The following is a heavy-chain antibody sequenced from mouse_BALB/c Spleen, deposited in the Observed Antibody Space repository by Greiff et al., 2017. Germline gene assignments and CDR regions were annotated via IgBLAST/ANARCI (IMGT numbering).Heavy chain of an antibody. CDR1: GYTFTSYV. J-gene: IGHJ2*01. CDR2: INPYNDGT. V-gene: IGHV1-14*01. CDR3: AKHYYGYDY. D-gene: IGHD1-2*01. Sequence: LKESGPELVKPGASVKMSCKASGYTFTSYVMHWVRQKPGQGLEWIGYINPYNDGTKYNEKFKGKATLTSDKSSSTAYMELSSLTSEDSAVYYCAKHYYGYDYWGQGTTLTVSS.